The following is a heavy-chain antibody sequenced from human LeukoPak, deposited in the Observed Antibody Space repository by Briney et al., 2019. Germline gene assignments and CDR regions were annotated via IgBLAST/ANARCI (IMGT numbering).Heavy chain of an antibody. V-gene: IGHV4-59*01. J-gene: IGHJ4*02. CDR2: IYYDGYP. CDR1: GVSLSSYF. CDR3: AGTELGYCTVTGCPLES. Sequence: SETLSLTCNVSGVSLSSYFWSWIRQPPGQGLVWFVYIYYDGYPNYSPSLRSRITISVEKSKSQFSLNLRSVTAADTALYFCAGTELGYCTVTGCPLESWGQGTLVTVSS. D-gene: IGHD2-8*02.